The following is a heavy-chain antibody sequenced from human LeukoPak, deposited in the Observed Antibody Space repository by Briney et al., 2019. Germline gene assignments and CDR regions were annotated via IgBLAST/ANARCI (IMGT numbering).Heavy chain of an antibody. CDR1: GGSISSYY. D-gene: IGHD1-26*01. Sequence: SETLSLTCTVSGGSISSYYWSWIRQPPGKGLEWIGYIYYSGSTNCNPSLKSRVTISVDTSKNQFSLKLSSVTAADTAVYYCARDRKVGATAYYFDYWGQGTLVTVSS. CDR3: ARDRKVGATAYYFDY. V-gene: IGHV4-59*01. J-gene: IGHJ4*02. CDR2: IYYSGST.